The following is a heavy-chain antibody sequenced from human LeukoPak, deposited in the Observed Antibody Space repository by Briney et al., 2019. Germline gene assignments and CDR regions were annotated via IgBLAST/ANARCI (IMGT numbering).Heavy chain of an antibody. D-gene: IGHD6-19*01. V-gene: IGHV4-59*01. Sequence: PSETLSLTCTLCGGSISLYYGSCIRQPPGKGLEWMGYTHYSGSTNYNPPLRSRVTISGDTSKNQFSLNLSSVTAADTAVYYCARGPIAVAGNQYYFDYWGQGTLVTVSS. CDR1: GGSISLYY. J-gene: IGHJ4*02. CDR2: THYSGST. CDR3: ARGPIAVAGNQYYFDY.